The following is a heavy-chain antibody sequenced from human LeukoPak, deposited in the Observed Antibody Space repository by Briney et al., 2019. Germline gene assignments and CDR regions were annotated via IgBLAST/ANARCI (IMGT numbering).Heavy chain of an antibody. D-gene: IGHD3-3*01. CDR3: AHRRITIFGVVFD. V-gene: IGHV2-5*01. Sequence: SGPTLVKPTQTLTLTCTFSGFSLSTSGVGVGWIRQPPGNALEWLALCYWNDDKRYRPPLKIRLPITNDNSQNEMGRPINNMDPVDTATYYCAHRRITIFGVVFDWGQRTLVTVSS. CDR2: CYWNDDK. J-gene: IGHJ4*02. CDR1: GFSLSTSGVG.